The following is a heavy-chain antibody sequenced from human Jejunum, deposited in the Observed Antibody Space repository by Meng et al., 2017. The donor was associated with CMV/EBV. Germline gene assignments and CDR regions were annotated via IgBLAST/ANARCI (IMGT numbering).Heavy chain of an antibody. CDR1: GFTFSSSA. J-gene: IGHJ4*02. CDR3: AKSRDPYNGFLDY. Sequence: VQLVGSGEGLIQPGGSLRLSCGASGFTFSSSAMSWVRQAPGKGLEWVSTISGSGDATYYTDSVKGRFTISRDNSQDTLYLQMNSLRAEDTALYYCAKSRDPYNGFLDYWGQGALVTVSS. CDR2: ISGSGDAT. V-gene: IGHV3-23*04. D-gene: IGHD5-24*01.